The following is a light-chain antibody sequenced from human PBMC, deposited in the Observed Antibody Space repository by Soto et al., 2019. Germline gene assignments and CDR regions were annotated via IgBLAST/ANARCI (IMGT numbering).Light chain of an antibody. Sequence: QSALTQPSSVSGSPGQSITISCTGTGSDVGNYNFVSWYQHHPVKAPKLLIYAGSGRPSGVSYRFSGARSGNTASLTISGLQAADEADYYCCSYADTNTYVFGPGTKVTVL. V-gene: IGLV2-23*01. CDR3: CSYADTNTYV. CDR2: AGS. J-gene: IGLJ1*01. CDR1: GSDVGNYNF.